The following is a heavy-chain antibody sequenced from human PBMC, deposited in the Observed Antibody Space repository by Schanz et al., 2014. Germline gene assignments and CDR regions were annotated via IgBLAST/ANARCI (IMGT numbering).Heavy chain of an antibody. J-gene: IGHJ4*02. CDR1: GFTFTTNA. V-gene: IGHV3-23*04. Sequence: EVQLVESGGGLVQPGGSLRLSCAASGFTFTTNAMSLVRQPPGKGLEWVSAISGNGGSTYFADSVKGRFTISRDNSDNTLFLQMNSLRAEDTAVYYCAKVREWWPYYFDYWGQGTLVTVSS. CDR3: AKVREWWPYYFDY. D-gene: IGHD2-15*01. CDR2: ISGNGGST.